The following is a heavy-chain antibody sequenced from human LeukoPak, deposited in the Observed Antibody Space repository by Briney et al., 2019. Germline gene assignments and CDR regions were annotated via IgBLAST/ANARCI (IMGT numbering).Heavy chain of an antibody. CDR3: ARHHSSSYLLYFDY. D-gene: IGHD6-6*01. Sequence: PSETLSLTCTVSGGSISSSSYYWGWIRQPPGKGLEWIGSIYYSGSTYYNPSLKSRVTISVDTSKNQFSLKLSSVTAADTAVYYCARHHSSSYLLYFDYWGQGTLVTVSS. V-gene: IGHV4-39*01. CDR2: IYYSGST. CDR1: GGSISSSSYY. J-gene: IGHJ4*02.